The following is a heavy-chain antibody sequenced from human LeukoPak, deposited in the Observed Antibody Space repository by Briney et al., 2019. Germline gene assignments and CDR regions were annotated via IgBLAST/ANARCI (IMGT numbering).Heavy chain of an antibody. CDR3: ARDGGAAAGLNY. Sequence: PSETLSLTCTVSGYSISSGYYWGWIRQPPGKGLEWIGSIYHSGSTYYNPSLKSRVTISVDTSKNQFSLKLSSVTAADTAVYYCARDGGAAAGLNYWGQGTLVTVSS. V-gene: IGHV4-38-2*02. J-gene: IGHJ4*02. CDR2: IYHSGST. D-gene: IGHD6-13*01. CDR1: GYSISSGYY.